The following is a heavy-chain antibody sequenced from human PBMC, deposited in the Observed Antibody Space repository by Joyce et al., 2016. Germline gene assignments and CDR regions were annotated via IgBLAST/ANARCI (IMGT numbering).Heavy chain of an antibody. V-gene: IGHV1-69*12. Sequence: VQLVQSGAEVQKPGSSVKVSCKASGGSFSTFAINWVRQAPAQGLEWMGGIIPVFGTTKYAQKFQGRVTITADESTSTAYMEVSCLRCDDTAVYYCARSGVGVTNCFDLWGKGTLVTVSS. CDR3: ARSGVGVTNCFDL. CDR1: GGSFSTFA. J-gene: IGHJ5*02. CDR2: IIPVFGTT. D-gene: IGHD1-26*01.